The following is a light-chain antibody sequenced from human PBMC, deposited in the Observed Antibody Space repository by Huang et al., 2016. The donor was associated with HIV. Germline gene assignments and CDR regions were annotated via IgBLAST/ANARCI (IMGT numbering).Light chain of an antibody. CDR2: AAS. J-gene: IGKJ1*01. V-gene: IGKV1-39*01. CDR3: QQSYSTPWT. CDR1: QSISNY. Sequence: DIQMTQSPSSLSASVRDRVTLTCRASQSISNYLNWYQQKPGKAPKLLIYAASILQSWVPSRFSGSAAGTDFTLTISSLQPEDFATYYCQQSYSTPWTFGQGTKVEIK.